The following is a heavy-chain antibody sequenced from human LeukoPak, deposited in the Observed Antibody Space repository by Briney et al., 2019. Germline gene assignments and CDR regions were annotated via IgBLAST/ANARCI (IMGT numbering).Heavy chain of an antibody. V-gene: IGHV4-59*01. D-gene: IGHD5-12*01. Sequence: SETLSLTCSVSGASIRSYFWSWIRHSPAKGLEWVGYVYDNDISNFNPSLESRVTILVDRSKSQFSLKLRSVTAADTAVYYCARGLVLATDDAFDIWGPGTMVTVSS. CDR1: GASIRSYF. J-gene: IGHJ3*02. CDR2: VYDNDIS. CDR3: ARGLVLATDDAFDI.